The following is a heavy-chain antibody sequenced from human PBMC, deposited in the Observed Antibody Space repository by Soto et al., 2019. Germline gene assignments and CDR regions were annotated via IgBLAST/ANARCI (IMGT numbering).Heavy chain of an antibody. CDR3: ARDYYDSSGTFDI. Sequence: PGGSLRLSCAASGFTFSSYGMHWVRQAPGKGLEWVAVIWYDGSNKYYADSVKGRFTISIDNSKNTLYLQMNSLRAEDTAVYYCARDYYDSSGTFDIWGQGTMVTVSS. CDR2: IWYDGSNK. CDR1: GFTFSSYG. J-gene: IGHJ3*02. V-gene: IGHV3-33*01. D-gene: IGHD3-22*01.